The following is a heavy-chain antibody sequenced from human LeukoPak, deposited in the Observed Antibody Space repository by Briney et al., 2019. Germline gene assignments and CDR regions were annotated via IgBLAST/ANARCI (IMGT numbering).Heavy chain of an antibody. J-gene: IGHJ6*03. D-gene: IGHD5-18*01. CDR3: ARTTEGGYTYGYFYYYMDV. CDR1: GGSISSYY. CDR2: IYYSGST. V-gene: IGHV4-59*01. Sequence: SETLPLTCTVSGGSISSYYWGWIRQPPGKGLEWIGYIYYSGSTNYNPSLKSRVTISVDTSKNQFSLKLTSVTAADTAVYYCARTTEGGYTYGYFYYYMDVWGKGTTVTISS.